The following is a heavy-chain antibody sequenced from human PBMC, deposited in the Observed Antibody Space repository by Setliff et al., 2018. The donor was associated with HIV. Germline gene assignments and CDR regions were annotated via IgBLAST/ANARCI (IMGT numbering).Heavy chain of an antibody. CDR2: VHSTGTT. CDR1: GGSFSTYY. J-gene: IGHJ6*03. Sequence: SETLSLTCTVSGGSFSTYYWSWIRQPAGEGLEYIGRVHSTGTTIYNPSLKSRVTMSVDTSKNQLSLKLSSVTAADTAVYYCASEAWTSYRSSSGYYYYYMDVWGKGTTVTVSS. V-gene: IGHV4-4*07. D-gene: IGHD6-6*01. CDR3: ASEAWTSYRSSSGYYYYYMDV.